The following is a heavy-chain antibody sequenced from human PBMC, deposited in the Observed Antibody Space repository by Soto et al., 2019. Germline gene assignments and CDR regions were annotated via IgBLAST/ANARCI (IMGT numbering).Heavy chain of an antibody. Sequence: GGSLRLSCAVSGFTFSNAWMTWVRQAPGEGLEWVGRIKSKTGGGTADYAAPVKGRFTISRDDSKNTLYLQMNGLKTEDTAIYYCTKATYSNYDPTDYWGQGTLVTVSS. CDR2: IKSKTGGGTA. CDR3: TKATYSNYDPTDY. D-gene: IGHD4-4*01. J-gene: IGHJ4*02. V-gene: IGHV3-15*01. CDR1: GFTFSNAW.